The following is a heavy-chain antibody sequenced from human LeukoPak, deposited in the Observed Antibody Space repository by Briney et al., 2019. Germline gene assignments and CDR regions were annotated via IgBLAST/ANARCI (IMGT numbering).Heavy chain of an antibody. V-gene: IGHV5-10-1*01. CDR3: ARPKHIVVVTAVDGHDAFDI. CDR2: IDPSDSYT. CDR1: GHSFTSYW. J-gene: IGHJ3*02. Sequence: GESLRISCKGSGHSFTSYWISWVRQMPGKGLEWMGRIDPSDSYTNYSPSFQGHVTISADKSISTAYLQWSSLKASDTAMYYCARPKHIVVVTAVDGHDAFDIWGQGTMVTVSS. D-gene: IGHD2-21*02.